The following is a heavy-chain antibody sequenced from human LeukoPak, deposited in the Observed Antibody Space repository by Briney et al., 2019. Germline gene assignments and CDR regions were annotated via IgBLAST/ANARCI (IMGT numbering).Heavy chain of an antibody. Sequence: GASVKVSCKASGYTFTSYGISWVRQAPGQGLEWMGWISASNGNTNYAQKLQGRVTMTTDTSTSTAYMELRSLRSDDTAVYYCARVAYSSSWEHNWFDPWGQGTLVTVSS. CDR3: ARVAYSSSWEHNWFDP. D-gene: IGHD6-13*01. V-gene: IGHV1-18*01. CDR2: ISASNGNT. J-gene: IGHJ5*02. CDR1: GYTFTSYG.